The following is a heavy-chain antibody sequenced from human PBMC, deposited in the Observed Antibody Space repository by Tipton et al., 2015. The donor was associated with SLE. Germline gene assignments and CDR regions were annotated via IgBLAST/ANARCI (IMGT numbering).Heavy chain of an antibody. CDR1: RFTFSSYA. Sequence: GSLRLSCAASRFTFSSYAMSWVRQAPGKGLEWVSVIYSGGSTYYADSVKGRFTISRDNSKNTLYLQMNSLRAEDTAVYYCAKDPLTSGDYWGQGTLVTVSS. CDR2: IYSGGST. V-gene: IGHV3-23*03. D-gene: IGHD3-9*01. CDR3: AKDPLTSGDY. J-gene: IGHJ4*02.